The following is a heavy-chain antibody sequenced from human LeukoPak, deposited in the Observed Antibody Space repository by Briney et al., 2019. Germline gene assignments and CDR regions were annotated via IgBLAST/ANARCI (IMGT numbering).Heavy chain of an antibody. J-gene: IGHJ3*02. CDR3: ATELRVPAWGAFDI. Sequence: ASVKVSCKVSGYTLTELSMHWVRQAPGKGLEWMGGFDPEDGETIYAQKFQGRVTMTEEPSTDTAYMELSSLKSEDTAVYYCATELRVPAWGAFDIWGQGTMVTVSS. CDR2: FDPEDGET. D-gene: IGHD2-2*01. V-gene: IGHV1-24*01. CDR1: GYTLTELS.